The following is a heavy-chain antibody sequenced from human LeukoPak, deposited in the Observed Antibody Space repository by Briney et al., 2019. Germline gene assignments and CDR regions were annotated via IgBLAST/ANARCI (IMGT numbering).Heavy chain of an antibody. CDR3: ARRNTFGGVIVDDY. D-gene: IGHD3-16*02. V-gene: IGHV3-30-3*01. J-gene: IGHJ4*02. CDR1: GFTFSSYA. Sequence: GRSLRLSCEASGFTFSSYAMHWVRQAPGKGLEWVAVISYDGSNKYYADSVKGRFTISRDNSKNTLYLQMNSLRAEDTAVYYCARRNTFGGVIVDDYWGQGTLVTVSS. CDR2: ISYDGSNK.